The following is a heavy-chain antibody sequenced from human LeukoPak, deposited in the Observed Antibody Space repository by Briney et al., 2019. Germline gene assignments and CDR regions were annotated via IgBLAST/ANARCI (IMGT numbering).Heavy chain of an antibody. Sequence: SETLSLTCAVYGVSFCGYYWSWVRQPPGKGLEWIGEIDQSGNTNSNPSLKSRVTISMDTSKNQFSLRLSSVTAADTAVYYCARHLVYVWGSSRHKRLWFDPWGQGTLVTVSS. D-gene: IGHD3-16*02. V-gene: IGHV4-34*01. J-gene: IGHJ5*02. CDR3: ARHLVYVWGSSRHKRLWFDP. CDR1: GVSFCGYY. CDR2: IDQSGNT.